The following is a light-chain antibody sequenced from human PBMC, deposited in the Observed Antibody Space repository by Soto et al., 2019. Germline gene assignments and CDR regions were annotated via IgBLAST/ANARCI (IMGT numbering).Light chain of an antibody. CDR2: DVS. CDR3: SSYTSSSTLYV. J-gene: IGLJ1*01. Sequence: QSALTQPASASASPGQSITISCPGTSSDVGGYNYVSWYQQHPGKAPKLMIYDVSNRPSGVSNRFSGSKSGNTASLTISGLQAEDEADYYCSSYTSSSTLYVFGTGTKVTVL. CDR1: SSDVGGYNY. V-gene: IGLV2-14*01.